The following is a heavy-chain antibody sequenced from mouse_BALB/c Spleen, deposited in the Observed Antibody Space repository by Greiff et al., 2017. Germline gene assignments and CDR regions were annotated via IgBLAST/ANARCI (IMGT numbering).Heavy chain of an antibody. CDR1: GFTFSSYG. Sequence: VKLVESGGALVKPGGSLKLSCAASGFTFSSYGMSWVRQTPDKRLEWVATISSGGSYTYYPDSVKGRFTISRDNAKNTLYLQMSSLKSEDTAMYYCAREFAYWGQGTLVTVSA. CDR2: ISSGGSYT. J-gene: IGHJ3*01. CDR3: AREFAY. V-gene: IGHV5-6*02.